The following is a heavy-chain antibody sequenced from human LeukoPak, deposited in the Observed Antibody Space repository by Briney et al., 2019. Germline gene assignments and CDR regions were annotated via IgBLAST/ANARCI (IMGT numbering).Heavy chain of an antibody. CDR2: INPNSGGT. Sequence: ASVKVSCKASGYTFTGHYMYWVRQAPGQGVEWMGGINPNSGGTNYVQKFQGRVTMTRDTSISTAYMELSSLRSDDTAVYYCALSTVATEAFDICGQGTMVTVSS. CDR1: GYTFTGHY. CDR3: ALSTVATEAFDI. V-gene: IGHV1-2*02. J-gene: IGHJ3*02. D-gene: IGHD4-17*01.